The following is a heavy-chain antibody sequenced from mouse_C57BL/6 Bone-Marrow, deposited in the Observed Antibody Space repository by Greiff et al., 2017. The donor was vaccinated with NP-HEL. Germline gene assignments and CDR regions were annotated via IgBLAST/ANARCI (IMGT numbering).Heavy chain of an antibody. CDR2: INPGSGGT. D-gene: IGHD2-3*01. V-gene: IGHV1-54*01. J-gene: IGHJ2*01. CDR1: GYAFTNYL. Sequence: VQLHQSGAELVRPGTSVKVSCKASGYAFTNYLIEWVKQRPGQGLEWIGVINPGSGGTNYNEKFKGKATLTADKSSSTAYMQLSSLTSEDSAVYFCATMDSGFDYWGQGTTLTVSS. CDR3: ATMDSGFDY.